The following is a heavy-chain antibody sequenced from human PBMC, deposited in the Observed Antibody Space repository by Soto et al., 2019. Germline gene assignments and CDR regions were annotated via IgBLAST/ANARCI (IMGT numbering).Heavy chain of an antibody. Sequence: SETLSLTCTVSGGSISSSSYYWGWIRQPPGKGLEWIGSIYYSGSTNYNPSLKSRVTISVDTSKNQFSLKLSSVTAADTAVYYCARQMYYYDSSGYSPFDYWGQGTLVTVSS. D-gene: IGHD3-22*01. CDR3: ARQMYYYDSSGYSPFDY. J-gene: IGHJ4*02. CDR2: IYYSGST. CDR1: GGSISSSSYY. V-gene: IGHV4-39*07.